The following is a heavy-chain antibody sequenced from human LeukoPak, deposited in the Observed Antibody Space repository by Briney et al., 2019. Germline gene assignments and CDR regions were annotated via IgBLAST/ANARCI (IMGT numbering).Heavy chain of an antibody. J-gene: IGHJ4*02. Sequence: SETLSLTCAIYGRSFSGYYWNWIRQPPGKGLEWIGEINYSGSTNYNPSLKSRVTISVDTSKNQFSLKLSSVTAADTAVYYCARGWRYSSSWYADYWGQGTLVTVSS. CDR2: INYSGST. V-gene: IGHV4-34*01. CDR1: GRSFSGYY. CDR3: ARGWRYSSSWYADY. D-gene: IGHD6-13*01.